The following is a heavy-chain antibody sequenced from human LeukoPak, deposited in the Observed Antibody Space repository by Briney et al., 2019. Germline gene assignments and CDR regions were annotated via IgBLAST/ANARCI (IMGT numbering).Heavy chain of an antibody. V-gene: IGHV4-39*01. J-gene: IGHJ6*03. D-gene: IGHD2/OR15-2a*01. CDR1: GGSISSSSYY. CDR2: IYHSGST. CDR3: ARGRTTGYYYYYYMDV. Sequence: PSETLSLTCTVSGGSISSSSYYWGWIRQPPGKGLEWIGSIYHSGSTYYNPSLKSRVTISVDTSKNQFSLKLSSVTAADTAVYYCARGRTTGYYYYYYMDVWGKGTTVTVSS.